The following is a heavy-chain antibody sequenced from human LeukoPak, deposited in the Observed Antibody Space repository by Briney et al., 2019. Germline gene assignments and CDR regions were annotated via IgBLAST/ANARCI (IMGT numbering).Heavy chain of an antibody. CDR3: ATLYYYDSSGNYYFDY. V-gene: IGHV4-4*07. Sequence: SETLSLTCTVSGGSISSYYWSWIRQPAGKGLEWIGRIYTSGSTNYNPSLKSRVTMSVDTSKNQFSLKLSSVTAADTAVYYCATLYYYDSSGNYYFDYWGQGTLVTASS. CDR1: GGSISSYY. CDR2: IYTSGST. D-gene: IGHD3-22*01. J-gene: IGHJ4*02.